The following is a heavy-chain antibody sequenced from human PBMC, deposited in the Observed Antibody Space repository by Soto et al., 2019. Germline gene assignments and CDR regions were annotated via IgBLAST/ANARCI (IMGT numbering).Heavy chain of an antibody. CDR2: IVVGSGNT. D-gene: IGHD1-20*01. Sequence: QMQLVQSGPEVKKPGTSVKVSCKASGFTFTSSAMQWVRQARGQRLECIGWIVVGSGNTNYAQKFQERDTITRDMATSTAYMELSSLRSEDTAVYYCAAPNGNDVSCYYYYGMDVWGQGTTVTVSS. CDR1: GFTFTSSA. CDR3: AAPNGNDVSCYYYYGMDV. J-gene: IGHJ6*02. V-gene: IGHV1-58*02.